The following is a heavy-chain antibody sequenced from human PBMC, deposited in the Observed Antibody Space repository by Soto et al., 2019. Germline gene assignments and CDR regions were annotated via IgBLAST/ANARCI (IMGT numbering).Heavy chain of an antibody. Sequence: SVKVSCKASGYTFTGYYMPWVRQAPGQGLEWMGWISPNSGGTNYAQKFQGWVTMTRDTSISTAYTELSRLRSDDTAVYSCARVSVRTAAAGTLNHSYGMDVWGQGTTVTVSS. V-gene: IGHV1-2*04. CDR2: ISPNSGGT. CDR3: ARVSVRTAAAGTLNHSYGMDV. CDR1: GYTFTGYY. D-gene: IGHD6-13*01. J-gene: IGHJ6*02.